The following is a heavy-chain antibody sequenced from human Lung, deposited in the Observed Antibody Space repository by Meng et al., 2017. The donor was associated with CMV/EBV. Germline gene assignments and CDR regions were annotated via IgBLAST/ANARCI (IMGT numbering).Heavy chain of an antibody. J-gene: IGHJ4*02. V-gene: IGHV3-21*01. CDR2: ISTRSSYI. CDR1: GFTFSSYT. CDR3: ARHNYLWGSYPLDY. Sequence: GESLKISCAASGFTFSSYTMNWVRQAPGKGLEWVSSISTRSSYIYYADSVKGRFTVSRDNAKNSLYLQMNSLRAEDTAVYYCARHNYLWGSYPLDYLGQGXLVTVSS. D-gene: IGHD3-16*01.